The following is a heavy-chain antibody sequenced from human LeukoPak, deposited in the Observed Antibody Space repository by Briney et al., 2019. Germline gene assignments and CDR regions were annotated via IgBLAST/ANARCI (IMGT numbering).Heavy chain of an antibody. J-gene: IGHJ3*01. CDR3: AKDHDYYKSGPS. Sequence: GGSLRLSCAASGFTFSDYAMNWVRQAPGKGLEWVSAISGSGGSTYYTDSVKGRFTISRDNSKNALYLQMNSLRAEDTAEYYCAKDHDYYKSGPSWGQGTMVTVSS. D-gene: IGHD3-10*01. CDR1: GFTFSDYA. CDR2: ISGSGGST. V-gene: IGHV3-23*01.